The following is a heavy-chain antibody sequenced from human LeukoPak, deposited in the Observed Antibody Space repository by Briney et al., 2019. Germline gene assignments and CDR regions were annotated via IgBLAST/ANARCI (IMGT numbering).Heavy chain of an antibody. V-gene: IGHV4-34*01. CDR1: GGSFSGYY. D-gene: IGHD3-22*01. CDR3: ARVRTYYYYDSSGYPPGFDY. Sequence: PSETLSLTCAVYGGSFSGYYWSWIRQPPGKGLEWIGEINRSGSTNYNPSLKTRVTISVDTSKNQFSLKLSSVTAADTAVYYCARVRTYYYYDSSGYPPGFDYWGQGTLVTVSS. J-gene: IGHJ4*02. CDR2: INRSGST.